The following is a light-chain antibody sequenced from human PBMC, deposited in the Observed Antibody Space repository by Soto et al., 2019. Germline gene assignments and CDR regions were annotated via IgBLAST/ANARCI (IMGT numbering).Light chain of an antibody. CDR1: QGIDNY. V-gene: IGKV1-9*01. CDR2: AAS. CDR3: QQLSGYPWT. Sequence: IQLTQSPSSLSASVGDRVNITCRASQGIDNYLAWYQQKPGKAPKLXIYAASTLQSGVPSRFSGRGSGTDFTLTISSLQPEDFATYSCQQLSGYPWTFGQGTKVDI. J-gene: IGKJ1*01.